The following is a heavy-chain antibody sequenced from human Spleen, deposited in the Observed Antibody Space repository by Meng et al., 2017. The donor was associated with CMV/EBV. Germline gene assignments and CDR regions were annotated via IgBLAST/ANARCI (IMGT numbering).Heavy chain of an antibody. D-gene: IGHD6-13*01. V-gene: IGHV1-2*02. CDR3: ARDSGSSSSIDY. CDR2: INPNSGGT. Sequence: ASVKVSCKASGYTFTDYYMHWVRQAPGQGLEWMGWINPNSGGTNYAQKFRGRVTMTRHTSISTAYMELSRLRSDDTAVYYCARDSGSSSSIDYWGQGTLVTVSS. CDR1: GYTFTDYY. J-gene: IGHJ4*02.